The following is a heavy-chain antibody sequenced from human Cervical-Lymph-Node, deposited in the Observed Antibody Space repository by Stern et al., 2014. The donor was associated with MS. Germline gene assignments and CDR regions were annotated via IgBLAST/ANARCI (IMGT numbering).Heavy chain of an antibody. CDR1: GFTFDDYA. V-gene: IGHV3-9*01. Sequence: VQLVQSGGGLVQPGRSLRLSCVASGFTFDDYAMHWVPQAPGQGLEWVSGISWNSGSLGYADSVKGRFTISRDNAKNSLYLQMNSLRAEDTALYYCAKDIRAAAGRGTFDFWGQGTLVTVSS. D-gene: IGHD6-13*01. J-gene: IGHJ4*02. CDR3: AKDIRAAAGRGTFDF. CDR2: ISWNSGSL.